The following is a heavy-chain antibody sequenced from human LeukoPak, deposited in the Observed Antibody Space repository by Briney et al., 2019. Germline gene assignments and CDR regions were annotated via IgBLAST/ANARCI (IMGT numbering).Heavy chain of an antibody. CDR1: GGSFSGYY. J-gene: IGHJ6*03. V-gene: IGHV4-34*01. CDR2: INHSGST. CDR3: ARGSLYDFLSGYYLGYYYMDV. Sequence: KASETLSLTCAVYGGSFSGYYWSWIRQPPGKGLEWIGEINHSGSTNYNPSLKSRVTISVDTSKNQFSLKLSSVTAADTAVYYCARGSLYDFLSGYYLGYYYMDVWGKGTTVTVSS. D-gene: IGHD3-3*01.